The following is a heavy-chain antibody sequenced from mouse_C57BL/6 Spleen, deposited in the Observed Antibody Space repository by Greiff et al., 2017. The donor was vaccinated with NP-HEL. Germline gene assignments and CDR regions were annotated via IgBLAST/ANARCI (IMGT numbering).Heavy chain of an antibody. CDR3: ARTAQALDY. D-gene: IGHD3-2*02. CDR2: IYPGSGST. Sequence: QVQLQQSGAELVKPGASVKMSCKASGYTFTSYWITWVKQRPGQGLEWIGDIYPGSGSTKYNEKFKSKATLTVDTSSSTAYMQLSSLTSDDSAVYYCARTAQALDYWGQGTSVTVSS. V-gene: IGHV1-55*01. CDR1: GYTFTSYW. J-gene: IGHJ4*01.